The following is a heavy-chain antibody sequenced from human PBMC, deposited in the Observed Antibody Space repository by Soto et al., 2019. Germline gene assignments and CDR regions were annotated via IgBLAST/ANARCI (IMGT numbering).Heavy chain of an antibody. V-gene: IGHV4-34*01. J-gene: IGHJ4*02. Sequence: QVQLQQWGAGLLKPSETLSLTSAVYGGSFSGYYWSWIRQPPGKGLEWIGEINPSGSTNYNPSLKIRGTSAVHTPQTPFSLKLISVTAAGTAVDDCARGKVGRGSYVTLDYWGQGTLVTVSS. CDR1: GGSFSGYY. D-gene: IGHD3-10*01. CDR2: INPSGST. CDR3: ARGKVGRGSYVTLDY.